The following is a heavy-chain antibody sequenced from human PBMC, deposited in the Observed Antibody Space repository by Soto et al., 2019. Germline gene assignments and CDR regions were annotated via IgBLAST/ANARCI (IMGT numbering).Heavy chain of an antibody. D-gene: IGHD3-22*01. CDR3: ARGPVVVITYFDY. Sequence: EVQLVESGGGLVQPGGSLRLSCAASGFTVSSNYMSWVRQAPGKGLEWVSVIYSGGSTYYADSVKGRFTISRDNSKNTLYLQMNSLRAEDTAVYYWARGPVVVITYFDYWGQGTLVTVSS. J-gene: IGHJ4*02. CDR2: IYSGGST. CDR1: GFTVSSNY. V-gene: IGHV3-66*01.